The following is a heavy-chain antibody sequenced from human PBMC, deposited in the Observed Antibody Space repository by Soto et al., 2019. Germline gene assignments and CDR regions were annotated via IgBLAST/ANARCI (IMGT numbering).Heavy chain of an antibody. D-gene: IGHD1-1*01. Sequence: PGGSLRLSCAASGFTFSSYGMHWVRQAPGKGLEWVAVIWYDGSNKYYADSVKGRFTISRDNSKNTLYLQMNSLRAEDTAVYYCARDIRHWNDAPIDYWGQGTLVTVSS. J-gene: IGHJ4*02. CDR2: IWYDGSNK. CDR1: GFTFSSYG. CDR3: ARDIRHWNDAPIDY. V-gene: IGHV3-33*01.